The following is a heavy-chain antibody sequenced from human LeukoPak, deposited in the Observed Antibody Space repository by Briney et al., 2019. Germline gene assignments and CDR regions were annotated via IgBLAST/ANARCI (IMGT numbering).Heavy chain of an antibody. Sequence: GGSLRLSCAASGFSFSYYWMHWVRQAPGKGLVWVSRISNDGSGTSHADSMKGRFTISRDNAKNTLYLQMNSLRVEDTAVYYCARDMDEDYSGNTLDYWGRGTLVTVSS. CDR3: ARDMDEDYSGNTLDY. V-gene: IGHV3-74*01. J-gene: IGHJ4*02. CDR2: ISNDGSGT. D-gene: IGHD4-23*01. CDR1: GFSFSYYW.